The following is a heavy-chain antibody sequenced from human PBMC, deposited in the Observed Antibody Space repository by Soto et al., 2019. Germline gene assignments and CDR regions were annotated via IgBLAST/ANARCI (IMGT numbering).Heavy chain of an antibody. CDR2: IKQDGSET. CDR3: ARGTYSSGWYPDYFDY. J-gene: IGHJ4*02. CDR1: GFTFSGYW. V-gene: IGHV3-7*03. D-gene: IGHD6-19*01. Sequence: GGSLRLSCAASGFTFSGYWMSWVRQAPGKGLEWVANIKQDGSETYYVDSLKGRFSISRDNAKNSLYLQMNSLRAEDTAVYYCARGTYSSGWYPDYFDYWGQGTPVTVSS.